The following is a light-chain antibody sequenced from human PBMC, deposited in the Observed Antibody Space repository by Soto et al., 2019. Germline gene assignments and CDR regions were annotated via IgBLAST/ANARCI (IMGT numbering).Light chain of an antibody. CDR2: AAS. CDR3: QQYYSCPFT. CDR1: QGISSY. J-gene: IGKJ3*01. V-gene: IGKV1-8*01. Sequence: AIRMTQSPSSFSASTGDRITITCRASQGISSYLAWYQQKPGKAPKLLIYAASTLQSGVPSRFSGSGSGTDFTLTISCLQSEDFATYYCQQYYSCPFTFGPGTKVDIK.